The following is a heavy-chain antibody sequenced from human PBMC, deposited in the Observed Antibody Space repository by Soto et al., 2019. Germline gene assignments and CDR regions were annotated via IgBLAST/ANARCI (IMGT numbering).Heavy chain of an antibody. CDR3: ATRRYGSGSYDIHYYGMNV. CDR2: IYSGGST. CDR1: GFTVSSNY. D-gene: IGHD3-10*01. Sequence: EVQLVETGGGLIQPGGSLRLSCAASGFTVSSNYMSWVRQAPGKGLEWVSVIYSGGSTYYADSVKGRFTISRDNSKNTLYLQMKSLRAEDTAVYYYATRRYGSGSYDIHYYGMNVWGQGTTVTVSS. J-gene: IGHJ6*02. V-gene: IGHV3-53*02.